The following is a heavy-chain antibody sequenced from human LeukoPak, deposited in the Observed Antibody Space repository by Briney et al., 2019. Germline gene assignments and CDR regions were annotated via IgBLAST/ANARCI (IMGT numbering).Heavy chain of an antibody. CDR3: ATGTRTAMVMCY. Sequence: ASVKVSCKVSGYTLTELSMHWVRQAPGKGLEWMGGFDPEDGETIYAQKFQGRVTMTEDTSTDTAYMELSSLRSEDTAVYYCATGTRTAMVMCYRGQGTLVTVSS. CDR2: FDPEDGET. J-gene: IGHJ4*02. V-gene: IGHV1-24*01. D-gene: IGHD5-18*01. CDR1: GYTLTELS.